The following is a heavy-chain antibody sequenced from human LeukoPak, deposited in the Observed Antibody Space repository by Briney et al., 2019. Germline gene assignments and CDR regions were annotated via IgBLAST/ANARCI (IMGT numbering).Heavy chain of an antibody. CDR3: ARVDRNMVRGVQD. D-gene: IGHD3-10*01. V-gene: IGHV4-31*03. CDR2: ISYNGNT. J-gene: IGHJ4*02. Sequence: PSETLSLTCTVSGGNINSGGYYWSWIRQHPGKGLEWIGYISYNGNTYYNPSLKTRLTISVDTSQNQFCLNVSSVTAADTAVYYCARVDRNMVRGVQDWGRGTLVTVSS. CDR1: GGNINSGGYY.